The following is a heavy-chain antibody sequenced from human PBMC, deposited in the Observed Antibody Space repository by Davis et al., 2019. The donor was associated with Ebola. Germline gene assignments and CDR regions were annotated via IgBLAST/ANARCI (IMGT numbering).Heavy chain of an antibody. CDR3: ATLFYHAFDY. CDR2: IKEDGSEK. CDR1: GITFRNYW. Sequence: GESLKISCATSGITFRNYWVSWVRQAPGKGLEWVANIKEDGSEKDYVDSVKGRFTISRDNAKNSLYLQMNSLRAEDTALYYCATLFYHAFDYWGRGTLVTVST. V-gene: IGHV3-7*01. D-gene: IGHD2-2*01. J-gene: IGHJ4*02.